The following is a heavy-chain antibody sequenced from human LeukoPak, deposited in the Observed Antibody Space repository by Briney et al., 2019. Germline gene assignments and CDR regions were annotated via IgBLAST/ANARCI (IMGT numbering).Heavy chain of an antibody. V-gene: IGHV1-2*02. J-gene: IGHJ2*01. Sequence: ASVKVSCKASGYTFTGYYVHWVRQAPGQGPEWMGWINPNSGGTNYAQKFQGRVTMTRDTSISTAYMELSRPRSDDTAAYYCARTSGTVTTSSWYFDLWGRGTLVTVSS. CDR3: ARTSGTVTTSSWYFDL. CDR2: INPNSGGT. CDR1: GYTFTGYY. D-gene: IGHD4-17*01.